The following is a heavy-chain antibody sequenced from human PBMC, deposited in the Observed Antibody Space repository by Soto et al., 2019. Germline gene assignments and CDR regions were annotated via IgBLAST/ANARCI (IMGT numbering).Heavy chain of an antibody. J-gene: IGHJ5*02. D-gene: IGHD3-3*01. Sequence: PSETLSLTCTVSGGSISSSSYYWGWIRQPPGKGLEWIGSIYYSGSTYYNPSLKSRVTISVDTSKNQFSLKLSSVTAADTAVYYCARGGAYDFWSGYYGPTDWFDPWGQGTLVTVSS. CDR3: ARGGAYDFWSGYYGPTDWFDP. CDR1: GGSISSSSYY. CDR2: IYYSGST. V-gene: IGHV4-39*01.